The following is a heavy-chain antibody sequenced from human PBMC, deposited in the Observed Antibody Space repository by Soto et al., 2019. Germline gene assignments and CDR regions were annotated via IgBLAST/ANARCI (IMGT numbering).Heavy chain of an antibody. CDR3: ARDVRHYGDYPFDY. J-gene: IGHJ4*02. Sequence: EVQLVESGGGVVQPGGSLRLSCAASGFIFTTYWMSWVRQAPGKGLEWVANMNHDGSEKYYVDSVKGRFTISRDNAKNSLYLQMNSLRAEETAVYYCARDVRHYGDYPFDYWGQGTLVTVSS. CDR2: MNHDGSEK. V-gene: IGHV3-7*01. CDR1: GFIFTTYW. D-gene: IGHD4-17*01.